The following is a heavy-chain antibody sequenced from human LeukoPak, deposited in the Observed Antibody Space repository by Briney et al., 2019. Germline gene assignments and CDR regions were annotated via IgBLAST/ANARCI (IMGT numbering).Heavy chain of an antibody. CDR3: ARQPPVGATPLDY. J-gene: IGHJ4*02. D-gene: IGHD1-26*01. CDR1: GFTFSSYV. Sequence: GGSLRLSCAASGFTFSSYVMSWVRQAPGKGLEWVSGISGSGGSTYYADSVKGRFTISRDNSKNTLHLQMNSLRAEDTAVYYCARQPPVGATPLDYWGQGTLVTVSS. CDR2: ISGSGGST. V-gene: IGHV3-23*01.